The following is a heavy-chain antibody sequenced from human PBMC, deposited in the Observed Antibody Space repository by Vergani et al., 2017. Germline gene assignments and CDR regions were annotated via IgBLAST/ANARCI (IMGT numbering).Heavy chain of an antibody. D-gene: IGHD5-12*01. CDR3: ARDSPRVGATISVFGAFDI. CDR1: GGSISSYY. V-gene: IGHV4-59*01. CDR2: IYYSGST. J-gene: IGHJ3*02. Sequence: QVQLQESGPGLVKPSETLSLTCTVSGGSISSYYLSWIRQPPGKGLEWIGYIYYSGSTNYNPSLKGRVTISVDTSKNQFSLKLSSVTAADTAVYYCARDSPRVGATISVFGAFDIWGQGTMVTVSS.